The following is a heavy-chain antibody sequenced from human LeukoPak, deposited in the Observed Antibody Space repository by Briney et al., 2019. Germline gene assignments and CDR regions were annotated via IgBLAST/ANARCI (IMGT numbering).Heavy chain of an antibody. CDR3: ARQSVRYYDSSGYYYEYFDY. D-gene: IGHD3-22*01. J-gene: IGHJ4*02. CDR1: GYSFTSYW. CDR2: IYAGDSDT. Sequence: GESLKISCKGSGYSFTSYWIGWVRQMPGIGLEWMGIIYAGDSDTRYSPSFQGQVTISVDKSISTAYLQWSSLKASDTAIYYCARQSVRYYDSSGYYYEYFDYWGQGTLATVSS. V-gene: IGHV5-51*01.